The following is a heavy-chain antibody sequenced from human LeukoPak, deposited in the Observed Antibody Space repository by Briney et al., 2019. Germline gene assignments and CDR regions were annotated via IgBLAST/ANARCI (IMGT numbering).Heavy chain of an antibody. CDR3: AGYCSGTSCYLGDY. J-gene: IGHJ4*02. Sequence: SETLSLTCTVSGGSISSSSFYWGWIRQPPGKGLEWIGSIYYSGSTYYNPSLKSRVIISVDTSKNQFSLKLSSVTAADTAVYYCAGYCSGTSCYLGDYWGQGTLVTVSS. CDR2: IYYSGST. D-gene: IGHD2-2*01. V-gene: IGHV4-39*07. CDR1: GGSISSSSFY.